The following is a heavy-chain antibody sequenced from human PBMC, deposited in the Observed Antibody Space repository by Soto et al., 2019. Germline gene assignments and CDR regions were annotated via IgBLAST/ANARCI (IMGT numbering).Heavy chain of an antibody. Sequence: GGSLRRACAASGFTVSSYGMHWVRQAPGKGLEWVAVISYDGSNKYYADSVKGRFTISRDNSKNTLYLQMSSLRAEDTAVYYCAKDLRSGWYYFDYWGQGTLVTVSS. CDR3: AKDLRSGWYYFDY. V-gene: IGHV3-30*18. CDR2: ISYDGSNK. D-gene: IGHD6-19*01. CDR1: GFTVSSYG. J-gene: IGHJ4*02.